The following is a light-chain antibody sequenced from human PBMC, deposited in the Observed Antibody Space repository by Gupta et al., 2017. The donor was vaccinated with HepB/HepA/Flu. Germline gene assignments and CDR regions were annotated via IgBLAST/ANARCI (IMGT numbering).Light chain of an antibody. J-gene: IGLJ1*01. CDR2: EVT. CDR1: NSDVGDSDY. Sequence: QSALTQPPSASGSPGQSVTISCTGTNSDVGDSDYVSWYQQQSGKAPKLMIYEVTKRPSGVPDRFSGSKSGNTASLTVSGLQAEDEAEYFCSSHAGGKNFFGTGTKVTVL. CDR3: SSHAGGKNF. V-gene: IGLV2-8*01.